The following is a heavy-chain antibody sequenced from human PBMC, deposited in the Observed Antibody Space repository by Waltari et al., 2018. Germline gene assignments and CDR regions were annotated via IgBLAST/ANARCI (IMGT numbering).Heavy chain of an antibody. CDR3: ASRSWSHDYYFDN. V-gene: IGHV4-34*01. CDR2: INHGGTT. CDR1: GGSFGDYY. J-gene: IGHJ4*02. Sequence: QVQLQEWGGGPLKPSETLSLTCGVSGGSFGDYYWSWIRQPPGKGLEWIGEINHGGTTNYNPSLGSRVTISVDMSDKQFSLKLTSVSATDTAVYFCASRSWSHDYYFDNWGQGTVVTV. D-gene: IGHD3-16*01.